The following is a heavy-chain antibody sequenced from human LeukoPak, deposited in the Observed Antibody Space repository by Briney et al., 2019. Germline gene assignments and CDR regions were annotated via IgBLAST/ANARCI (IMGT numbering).Heavy chain of an antibody. CDR1: GESFIYNY. D-gene: IGHD3-3*01. Sequence: SETLSLTCAVYGESFIYNYWTWIRQPPGKGLEWIGEINHSGSTNYNPSLKSRVTISVDTSKNQFSLKLSSVTAADTAVYYCASRGYDFWSGYPRYYFDYWGQGTLVTVSS. CDR2: INHSGST. J-gene: IGHJ4*02. CDR3: ASRGYDFWSGYPRYYFDY. V-gene: IGHV4-34*01.